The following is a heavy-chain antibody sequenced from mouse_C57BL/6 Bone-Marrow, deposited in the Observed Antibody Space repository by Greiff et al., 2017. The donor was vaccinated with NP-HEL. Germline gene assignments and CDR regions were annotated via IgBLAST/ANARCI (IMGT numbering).Heavy chain of an antibody. D-gene: IGHD2-4*01. CDR1: GFSFNTYA. J-gene: IGHJ1*03. Sequence: EVQLVESGGGLVQPKGSLKLSCAASGFSFNTYAMNWVRQAPGKGLEWVARIRSKSNNYATYYADSVKDRFTISRDDSESMLYLQMNNLKTEDTAMYYCVRQKDYDAYFDVWGTGTTVTVSS. CDR2: IRSKSNNYAT. V-gene: IGHV10-1*01. CDR3: VRQKDYDAYFDV.